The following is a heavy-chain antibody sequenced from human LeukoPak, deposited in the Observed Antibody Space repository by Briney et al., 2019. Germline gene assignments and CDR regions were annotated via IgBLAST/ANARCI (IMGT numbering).Heavy chain of an antibody. Sequence: CGSLRLSCAASGFIFSAYSMNWVCQAPGKGLEWVSSISSGSSYLYYADSVKGRFTISRDNAKNSLYLQMNSLRAEDTAVYYCAREIARIVSDYYYGMDVWGQGTRVTVSS. V-gene: IGHV3-21*01. CDR3: AREIARIVSDYYYGMDV. CDR2: ISSGSSYL. D-gene: IGHD1-26*01. J-gene: IGHJ6*02. CDR1: GFIFSAYS.